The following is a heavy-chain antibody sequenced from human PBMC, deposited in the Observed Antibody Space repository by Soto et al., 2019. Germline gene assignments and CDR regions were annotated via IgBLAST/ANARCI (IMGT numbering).Heavy chain of an antibody. CDR3: ARPTRFYYETSGHSAWFDP. D-gene: IGHD3-22*01. Sequence: QVHLVQSGAEVKKPGSSVRVSCEASGGTFSSYGVSWVRQAPGQGLEWMGGIIPIFGPANYTQNFQGRLTITADESTGTAYMDRSGLRSEDTACYYGARPTRFYYETSGHSAWFDPWGQGTLVIVSS. CDR2: IIPIFGPA. J-gene: IGHJ5*02. CDR1: GGTFSSYG. V-gene: IGHV1-69*12.